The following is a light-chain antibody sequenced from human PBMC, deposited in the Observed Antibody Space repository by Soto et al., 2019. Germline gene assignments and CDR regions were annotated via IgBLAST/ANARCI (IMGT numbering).Light chain of an antibody. Sequence: EIVLTQSPGTLSLSPGERATLSCRASQTVSRSALAWYQQKPGQAPRVLIYDASNRATGIPVRFSGSGSGTEFNLTISSIEPEEFAVYYCQQRRNWPIPFGPGTRLEI. CDR2: DAS. CDR3: QQRRNWPIP. CDR1: QTVSRSA. J-gene: IGKJ5*01. V-gene: IGKV3D-20*02.